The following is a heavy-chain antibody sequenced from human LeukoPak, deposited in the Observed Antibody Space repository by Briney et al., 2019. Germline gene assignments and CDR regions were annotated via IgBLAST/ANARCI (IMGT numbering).Heavy chain of an antibody. V-gene: IGHV3-23*01. D-gene: IGHD5-24*01. CDR1: GFTFSSYA. J-gene: IGHJ4*02. Sequence: PGGSLRLSCAASGFTFSSYAMSWVRQAPGKGLEWVSAISGSGGSTYYADSVKGRFTISRDNAKNSLYLQMNSLRAEDTAVYYCARWADGYNSAEFDYWGQGTLVTVSS. CDR3: ARWADGYNSAEFDY. CDR2: ISGSGGST.